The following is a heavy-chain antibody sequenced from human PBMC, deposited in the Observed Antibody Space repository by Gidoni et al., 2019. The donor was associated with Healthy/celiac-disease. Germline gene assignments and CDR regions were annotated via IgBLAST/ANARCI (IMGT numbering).Heavy chain of an antibody. D-gene: IGHD6-6*01. J-gene: IGHJ5*02. CDR2: ISNSSSYI. Sequence: EVQLVESGGGLVKPGGSLRLSCAASGFTFSSYSMNWVRQAPGTGLGWVSSISNSSSYIYYAGSVKGRFTISRDNAKNSLYLQMNSLRAEDTAVYYCARDMYDSISSRWFDPWGQGTLVTVSS. CDR3: ARDMYDSISSRWFDP. CDR1: GFTFSSYS. V-gene: IGHV3-21*01.